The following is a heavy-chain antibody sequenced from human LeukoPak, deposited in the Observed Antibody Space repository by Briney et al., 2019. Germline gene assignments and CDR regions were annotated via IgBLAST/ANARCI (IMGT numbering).Heavy chain of an antibody. CDR2: INPNSGGT. CDR1: GYTFTGYY. Sequence: ASVKVSCKASGYTFTGYYMHWVRQAPGQGLEWMGWINPNSGGTNYAQKFQGRVTMTRDTSISTAYMELSRLRSDDTAVYYCARDVEYDFWSGYSNWFDPWGQGTLVTVSS. J-gene: IGHJ5*02. D-gene: IGHD3-3*01. V-gene: IGHV1-2*02. CDR3: ARDVEYDFWSGYSNWFDP.